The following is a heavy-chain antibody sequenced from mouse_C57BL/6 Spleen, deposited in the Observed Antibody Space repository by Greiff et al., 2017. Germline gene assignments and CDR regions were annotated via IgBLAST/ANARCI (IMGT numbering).Heavy chain of an antibody. Sequence: VKLMESGAELARPGASVKLSCKASGYTFTSYGISWVKQRTGQGLEWIGEIYPRSGNTYYNEKFKGKATLTADKSSSTAYKELRSLTSEDSAVYFCAGPDGYSLAWFAYWGQGTLVTVSA. CDR3: AGPDGYSLAWFAY. CDR2: IYPRSGNT. J-gene: IGHJ3*01. CDR1: GYTFTSYG. D-gene: IGHD2-3*01. V-gene: IGHV1-81*01.